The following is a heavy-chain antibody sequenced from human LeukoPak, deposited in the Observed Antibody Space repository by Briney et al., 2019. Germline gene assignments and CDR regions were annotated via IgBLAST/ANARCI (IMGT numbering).Heavy chain of an antibody. J-gene: IGHJ6*04. V-gene: IGHV3-53*01. D-gene: IGHD3-10*02. CDR2: IYSDNT. Sequence: PGGSLRLSCTVSGFTFSSNSMSWVRQAPGKGLEWVSFIYSDNTHYSYSVKGRFTISKDNDKNSLYLQMNSLRAEDTAVYYCAELGITMIGGVWGKGTTVTISS. CDR3: AELGITMIGGV. CDR1: GFTFSSNS.